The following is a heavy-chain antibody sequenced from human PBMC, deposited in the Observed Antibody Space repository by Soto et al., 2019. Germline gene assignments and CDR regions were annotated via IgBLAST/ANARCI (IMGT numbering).Heavy chain of an antibody. V-gene: IGHV4-59*11. J-gene: IGHJ4*02. Sequence: PSETLSLTCTVSGGSISNHYWSWIRQPPGKGLEWIGYIYYNGSTYYNPSLKSRVTISVDTSKNQFSLKLSSVTAADTAVYYCAREEGSCYFDYWGQGTLVTVSS. D-gene: IGHD2-15*01. CDR3: AREEGSCYFDY. CDR1: GGSISNHY. CDR2: IYYNGST.